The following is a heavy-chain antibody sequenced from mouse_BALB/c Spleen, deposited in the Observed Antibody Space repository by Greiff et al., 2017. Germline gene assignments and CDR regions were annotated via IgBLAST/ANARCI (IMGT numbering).Heavy chain of an antibody. CDR1: GYSITSDYA. CDR2: ISYSGST. D-gene: IGHD2-4*01. Sequence: EVQLQQSGPGLVKPSQSLSLTCTVTGYSITSDYAWNWIRQFPGNKLEWMGYISYSGSTSYNPSLKSRISITRDTSKNQFFLQLNSVTTEDTATYYCARSGITWYFDYWGQGTTLTVSS. V-gene: IGHV3-2*02. J-gene: IGHJ2*01. CDR3: ARSGITWYFDY.